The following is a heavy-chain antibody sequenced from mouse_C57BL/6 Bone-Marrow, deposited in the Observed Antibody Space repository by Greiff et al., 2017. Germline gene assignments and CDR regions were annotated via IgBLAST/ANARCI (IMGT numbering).Heavy chain of an antibody. Sequence: QVQLQQSGPELVKPGASVKISCKASGYAFSSSWMTWVKQRPGKGLEWIGRIYPGDGDTNYNGKVKGKATLTADKSSSTAYMQLSSLTSEDSAVYFCARRASNYYWYFDVWGTGTTVTVSS. CDR2: IYPGDGDT. J-gene: IGHJ1*03. CDR3: ARRASNYYWYFDV. V-gene: IGHV1-82*01. D-gene: IGHD2-5*01. CDR1: GYAFSSSW.